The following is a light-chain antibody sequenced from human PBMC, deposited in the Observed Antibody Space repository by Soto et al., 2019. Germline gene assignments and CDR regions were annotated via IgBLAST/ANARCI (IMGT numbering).Light chain of an antibody. J-gene: IGKJ1*01. CDR3: QQYKSQRT. CDR1: QYISSW. Sequence: DIQMTQSPSTLSASVGDRVTITCRASQYISSWWAWYQQNPGKAPQLLIYKASSLESGDPSRFSGRGSGTEYTLTISSLQPDEFATYYCQQYKSQRTFGQGTKVEIK. V-gene: IGKV1-5*03. CDR2: KAS.